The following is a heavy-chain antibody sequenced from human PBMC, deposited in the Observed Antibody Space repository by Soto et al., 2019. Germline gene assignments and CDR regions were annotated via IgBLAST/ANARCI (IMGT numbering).Heavy chain of an antibody. CDR2: VYYSGSA. V-gene: IGHV4-59*02. J-gene: IGHJ5*02. D-gene: IGHD1-20*01. CDR3: ARTNWNANWFDP. Sequence: QVQLQESGPGLVKPSETLSLTCTVSGGSVSSYYWNWIRQPPGKGLEWIGYVYYSGSATYNPSLKSRVTISVATAKDQFSLKLRSVTAADTAVYYCARTNWNANWFDPWGQGTLVTVSS. CDR1: GGSVSSYY.